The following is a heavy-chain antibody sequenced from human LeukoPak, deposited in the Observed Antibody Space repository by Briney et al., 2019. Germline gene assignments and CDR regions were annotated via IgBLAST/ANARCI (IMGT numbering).Heavy chain of an antibody. CDR2: IFSSGST. J-gene: IGHJ5*02. D-gene: IGHD6-19*01. Sequence: SETLSLTCSVSSGSLTSYYWSWIRQPPGKGLEWIGYIFSSGSTEYNPSLKSRVTISLDTSNNQISLKLTSVTAADTAVYYCARAVRGSSGWFKWFDPWGQGTLVTVSS. V-gene: IGHV4-59*01. CDR1: SGSLTSYY. CDR3: ARAVRGSSGWFKWFDP.